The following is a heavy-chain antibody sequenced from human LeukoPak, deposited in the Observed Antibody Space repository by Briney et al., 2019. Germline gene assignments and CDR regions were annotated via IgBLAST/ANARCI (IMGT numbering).Heavy chain of an antibody. V-gene: IGHV3-30*18. Sequence: GGSLRLSCAASGFTFSSYGMHWVRQAPGKGLEWVAVISYDGSNKYYADSVKGRFTISRDNSKNTLYLQMNSLRAEDTAVYYCAKDRDLDTIPGSWGQGTLVTVSS. CDR3: AKDRDLDTIPGS. D-gene: IGHD5-12*01. CDR2: ISYDGSNK. CDR1: GFTFSSYG. J-gene: IGHJ5*02.